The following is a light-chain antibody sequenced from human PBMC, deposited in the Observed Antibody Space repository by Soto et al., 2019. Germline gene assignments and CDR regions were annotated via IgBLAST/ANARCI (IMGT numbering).Light chain of an antibody. Sequence: DIQMTQSPSTLSASVGDRVTITCRASQNIDRWLAWYQQKPGKAPNLLIYGASSLESGVPSRFSGSGSGTEFTLTISSLWPDDFATYYCQQYNSYPWTFGQGTKVEIK. V-gene: IGKV1-5*03. CDR1: QNIDRW. CDR2: GAS. J-gene: IGKJ1*01. CDR3: QQYNSYPWT.